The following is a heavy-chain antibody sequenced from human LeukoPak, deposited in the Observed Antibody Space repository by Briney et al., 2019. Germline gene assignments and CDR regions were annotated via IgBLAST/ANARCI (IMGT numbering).Heavy chain of an antibody. CDR1: GFDFHSYG. D-gene: IGHD3-10*01. Sequence: GGSLRLSCAASGFDFHSYGMNWVRQAPGKGPGWLTFIRYDGSDKFYAGSVKGRFTISRDNSKKTVYLQMNSLTTDDTGVYYCARDDHYFASVYWGQGTLVTVSS. CDR2: IRYDGSDK. V-gene: IGHV3-30*02. CDR3: ARDDHYFASVY. J-gene: IGHJ4*02.